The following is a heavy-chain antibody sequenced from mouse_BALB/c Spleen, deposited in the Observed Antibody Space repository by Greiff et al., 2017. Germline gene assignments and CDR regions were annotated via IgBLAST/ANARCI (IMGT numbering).Heavy chain of an antibody. CDR1: GDSITSGY. CDR3: ARGGWITTVVWDY. CDR2: ISYSGST. V-gene: IGHV3-8*02. J-gene: IGHJ2*01. Sequence: EVMLVESGPSLVKPSQTLSLTCSVTGDSITSGYWNWIRKFPGNKLEYMGYISYSGSTYYNPSLKSRISITRDTSKNQYYLQLNSVTTEDTATYYCARGGWITTVVWDYWGQGTTLTVSS. D-gene: IGHD1-1*01.